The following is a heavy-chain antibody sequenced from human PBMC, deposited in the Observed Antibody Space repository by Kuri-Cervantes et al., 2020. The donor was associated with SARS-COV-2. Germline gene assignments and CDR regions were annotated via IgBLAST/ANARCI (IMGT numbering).Heavy chain of an antibody. J-gene: IGHJ4*02. CDR1: GFTFSSYS. CDR3: ARDPNWIEGGH. D-gene: IGHD1-20*01. CDR2: ISSSSSYI. V-gene: IGHV3-21*04. Sequence: GESLKISCAASGFTFSSYSMNWVRQAPGKGLEWVSSISSSSSYIYYADSVKGRFTISRDNAKNSLYLQMNSLKVEDTAIYFCARDPNWIEGGHWGQGTLVTVSS.